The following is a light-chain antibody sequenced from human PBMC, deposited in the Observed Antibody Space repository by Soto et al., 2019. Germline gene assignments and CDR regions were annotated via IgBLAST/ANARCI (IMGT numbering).Light chain of an antibody. V-gene: IGKV1-5*03. CDR2: KAS. CDR1: QSLSYW. Sequence: DIQMTQSPSTLSASVGDTVTITCRSSQSLSYWLAWYQQTPGQAPKLLIHKASTLESGVPSRFRGSGSGKEFTLTISSLQPDDFATFYCQQYDRFPYTFGQGTKLEIK. CDR3: QQYDRFPYT. J-gene: IGKJ2*01.